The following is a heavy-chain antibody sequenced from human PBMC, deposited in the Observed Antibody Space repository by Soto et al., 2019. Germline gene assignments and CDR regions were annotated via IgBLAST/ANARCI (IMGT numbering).Heavy chain of an antibody. CDR3: ARGRGGTYDAFDI. D-gene: IGHD1-26*01. CDR2: IFYSGTT. Sequence: QVQLQESGPGLVKPSETLSLTCAVSGGSISSYFWSWIRQPPGKGLEWIGHIFYSGTTNYNPSLKGRVTISVDTSKNRFSLKLTSVTAADTAVYYCARGRGGTYDAFDIWGQGTMVTVSS. J-gene: IGHJ3*02. V-gene: IGHV4-59*01. CDR1: GGSISSYF.